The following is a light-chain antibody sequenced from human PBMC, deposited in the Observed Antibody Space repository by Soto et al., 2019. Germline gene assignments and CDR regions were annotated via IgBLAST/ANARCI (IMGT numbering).Light chain of an antibody. CDR3: SSYTSGTTLYV. CDR2: GAT. CDR1: SSDVGGYHY. Sequence: QSVLTQPASVSGSPGQAITISCTGTSSDVGGYHYVSWYQHHPGKAPRLVIYGATNRPSGVSHRFSGSRSGNTASLTISGLQADDEADYYCSSYTSGTTLYVFGTGTKVTVL. J-gene: IGLJ1*01. V-gene: IGLV2-14*01.